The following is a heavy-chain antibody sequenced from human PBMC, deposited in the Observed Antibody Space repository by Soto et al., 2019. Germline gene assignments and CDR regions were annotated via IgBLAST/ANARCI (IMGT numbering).Heavy chain of an antibody. Sequence: GESLKISCKCSGYRFTTYWIGWVRQMPGKGLEWMGIIYPGDSDTRYSPSFQGQVTISADKSISTAYLQWSSLKASDTAMYYCARHYYYDSSGYYFDYWGQGTLVTVS. CDR1: GYRFTTYW. D-gene: IGHD3-22*01. CDR2: IYPGDSDT. CDR3: ARHYYYDSSGYYFDY. J-gene: IGHJ4*02. V-gene: IGHV5-51*01.